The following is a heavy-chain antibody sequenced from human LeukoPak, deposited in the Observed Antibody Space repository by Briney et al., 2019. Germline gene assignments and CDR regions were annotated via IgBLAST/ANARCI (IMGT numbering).Heavy chain of an antibody. V-gene: IGHV3-7*05. CDR3: ARGGVSRAAFDV. Sequence: GGSLRLSCAASGFSSSTSWMSWVHQAPGKGPEWVANIKDDGSEKSYVESVKGRFTISRDNTKNSLYLQMDSLRVEDTAVYYCARGGVSRAAFDVWGQGTMVTVSS. J-gene: IGHJ3*01. CDR2: IKDDGSEK. CDR1: GFSSSTSW.